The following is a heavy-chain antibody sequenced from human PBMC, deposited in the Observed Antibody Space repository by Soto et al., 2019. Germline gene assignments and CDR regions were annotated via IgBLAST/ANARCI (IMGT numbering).Heavy chain of an antibody. J-gene: IGHJ6*03. CDR3: ARASYDISTGFPHYYYYMDV. Sequence: SETLSLTCTVSGGSISSYYWSWIRQPPGKGLEWIGYIYYSGSTNYNPSLKSRVTISVDTSKNQFSLKLSSVTAADTAVYYCARASYDISTGFPHYYYYMDVWGKGTTVTVSS. D-gene: IGHD3-9*01. CDR1: GGSISSYY. CDR2: IYYSGST. V-gene: IGHV4-59*01.